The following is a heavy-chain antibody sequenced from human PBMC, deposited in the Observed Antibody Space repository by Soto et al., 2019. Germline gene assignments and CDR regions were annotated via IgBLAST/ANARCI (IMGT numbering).Heavy chain of an antibody. CDR2: IIPIFGTA. CDR1: GYTFSGYY. Sequence: SVKVSCKASGYTFSGYYMHWVRQAPGQGLEWMGWIIPIFGTANYAQKFQGRVTITADESTSTAYMELSSLRSEDTAVYYCARDLRGNCSGGSCSGMDVWGQGTTVTVSS. V-gene: IGHV1-69*13. J-gene: IGHJ6*02. D-gene: IGHD2-15*01. CDR3: ARDLRGNCSGGSCSGMDV.